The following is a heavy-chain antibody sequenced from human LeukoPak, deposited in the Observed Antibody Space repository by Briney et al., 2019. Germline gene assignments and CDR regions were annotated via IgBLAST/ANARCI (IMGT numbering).Heavy chain of an antibody. Sequence: KTSETLSLSCTVSGGSISSYYWSWIRQPSGKGLEWIGFFDNSGSTNYNPSLKSRVTISVDTSKNQVSLKLNSVTAADTAVYYCARGLFQWPARVDYWGQGTLVTVSS. CDR1: GGSISSYY. D-gene: IGHD6-19*01. CDR2: FDNSGST. J-gene: IGHJ4*02. V-gene: IGHV4-59*08. CDR3: ARGLFQWPARVDY.